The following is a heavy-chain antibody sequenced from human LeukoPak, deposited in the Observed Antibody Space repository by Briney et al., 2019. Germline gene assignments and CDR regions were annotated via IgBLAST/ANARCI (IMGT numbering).Heavy chain of an antibody. CDR2: ISSSSSYI. CDR3: ASIYCSSTSCYSADY. J-gene: IGHJ4*02. Sequence: GGSLRLSCAASGFTFSSYSMNWVRQAPGKGLEWVSSISSSSSYIYYADSVKGRFTISRDNAKNSLYLQMNSLRAEDTAVYYCASIYCSSTSCYSADYWRQGTLVTVSS. CDR1: GFTFSSYS. D-gene: IGHD2-2*01. V-gene: IGHV3-21*01.